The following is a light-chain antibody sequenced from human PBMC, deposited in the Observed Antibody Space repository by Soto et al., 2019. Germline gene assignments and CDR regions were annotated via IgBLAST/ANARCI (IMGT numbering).Light chain of an antibody. Sequence: DIQMTQSPSSLSASVGDRVTISCRASQTISHYLAWYQQKPGKVPHLLIYSASTLQSGVPSRFSGSGSGTDFTLTIDSLQPDDVAIYYCQKFNNVPFTFGGGTKVEI. CDR2: SAS. CDR3: QKFNNVPFT. V-gene: IGKV1-27*01. J-gene: IGKJ4*01. CDR1: QTISHY.